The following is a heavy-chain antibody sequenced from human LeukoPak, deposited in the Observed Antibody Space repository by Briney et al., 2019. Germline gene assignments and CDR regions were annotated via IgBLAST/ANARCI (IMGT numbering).Heavy chain of an antibody. J-gene: IGHJ5*02. CDR1: GFTLSSYE. V-gene: IGHV3-53*01. CDR3: ARGGDFDRARWFDP. CDR2: IYSGGST. Sequence: SGGSLRLSCTASGFTLSSYEMSWVRQAPGKGLEWVSVIYSGGSTYYADSVKGRFTISRDNSKNTLYLQMNSLRAEDTAVYYCARGGDFDRARWFDPWGQGILVTVSS. D-gene: IGHD3-9*01.